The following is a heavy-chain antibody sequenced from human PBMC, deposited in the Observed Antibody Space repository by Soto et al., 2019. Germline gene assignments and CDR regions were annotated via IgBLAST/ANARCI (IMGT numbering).Heavy chain of an antibody. CDR3: ARVAGYSSSWTTYYYYGRDV. Sequence: QVQLVQSGAEVKKPGSSVKVSCKASGGTFSIYDISWVRQAPGQGLEWMGGIIPIFGTANYAQKFQGRVTITADEATTTAYMELGSLRSEDTAVYYWARVAGYSSSWTTYYYYGRDVWGQGTTVTVSS. CDR1: GGTFSIYD. V-gene: IGHV1-69*12. D-gene: IGHD6-13*01. CDR2: IIPIFGTA. J-gene: IGHJ6*02.